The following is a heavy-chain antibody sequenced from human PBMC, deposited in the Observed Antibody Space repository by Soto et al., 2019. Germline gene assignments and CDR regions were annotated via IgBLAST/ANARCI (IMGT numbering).Heavy chain of an antibody. J-gene: IGHJ4*02. D-gene: IGHD2-2*01. CDR2: IIPIFGTA. V-gene: IGHV1-69*01. CDR3: AILQAKDIVVVPFTPVDY. Sequence: QVQLVQSGAEVKKPGSSVKVSCKASGGTFSSYAISWVRQAPGQGHEWMGGIIPIFGTANYAQKFQGRVTITADESTSTAYMELSSLRSEDTAVYYCAILQAKDIVVVPFTPVDYWGQGTLVTVSS. CDR1: GGTFSSYA.